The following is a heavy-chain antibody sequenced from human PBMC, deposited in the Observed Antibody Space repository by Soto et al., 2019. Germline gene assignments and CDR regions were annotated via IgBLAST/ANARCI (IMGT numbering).Heavy chain of an antibody. D-gene: IGHD5-18*01. J-gene: IGHJ3*01. Sequence: TSETLSLTCTVSGTSISSSIHYGGWIRQPPGKGLEWIGSIYYSGNTYYNPSLKSRVTISVDTSKNQFSLKLSSVTAADTAVYYCARPLYTYGYLSAFDVWGQGTMVTVSS. V-gene: IGHV4-39*01. CDR3: ARPLYTYGYLSAFDV. CDR1: GTSISSSIHY. CDR2: IYYSGNT.